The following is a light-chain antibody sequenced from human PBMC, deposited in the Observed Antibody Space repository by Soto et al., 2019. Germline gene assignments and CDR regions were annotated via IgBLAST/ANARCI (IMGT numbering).Light chain of an antibody. Sequence: IQVTQCPSIMSASVGDRVTITCRASQSISRWLAWYQQKPGKAPKLLIYDASSLESGVPSRFSGSGSGTEFTLTIGGLQPDDFATYYCQQYSGYSLFTFGPGTKVDI. V-gene: IGKV1-5*01. CDR3: QQYSGYSLFT. CDR1: QSISRW. J-gene: IGKJ3*01. CDR2: DAS.